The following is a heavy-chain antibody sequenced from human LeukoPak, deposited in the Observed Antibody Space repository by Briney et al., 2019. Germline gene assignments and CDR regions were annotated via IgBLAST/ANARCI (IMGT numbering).Heavy chain of an antibody. J-gene: IGHJ4*02. CDR2: INSDGRDT. CDR3: ATFGYNWNLGY. CDR1: GFTFSNYY. V-gene: IGHV3-74*03. D-gene: IGHD1-20*01. Sequence: GGSLRLSCAASGFTFSNYYVHWVRQPPGKGLVWVSRINSDGRDTTYVDSVKGRFTVSRDNAKNTVYLQMNSLRDEDTAVYYCATFGYNWNLGYWGQGTLVTVSS.